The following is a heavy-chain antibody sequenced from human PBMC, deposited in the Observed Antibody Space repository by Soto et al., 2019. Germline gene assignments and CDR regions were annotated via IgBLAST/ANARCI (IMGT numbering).Heavy chain of an antibody. V-gene: IGHV5-51*01. CDR1: GYIFTSYW. D-gene: IGHD2-8*01. Sequence: EESLKISCKGSGYIFTSYWIGWVRQMPGRGLESMGIINPGDSDARYSPSFQGQVTISADKSTSTAYLQFSSLKDSDSAIYFCARLLPDCTNRVCYRLTDYWRQAPLVTVST. J-gene: IGHJ4*02. CDR3: ARLLPDCTNRVCYRLTDY. CDR2: INPGDSDA.